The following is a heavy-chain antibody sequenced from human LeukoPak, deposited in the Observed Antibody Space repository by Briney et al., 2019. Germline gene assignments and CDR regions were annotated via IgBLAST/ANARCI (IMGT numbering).Heavy chain of an antibody. V-gene: IGHV3-23*01. J-gene: IGHJ4*02. CDR3: AKAAAGRGPNDY. CDR1: GGSFSGYH. CDR2: ISGSGGST. Sequence: ETLSLTCAVYGGSFSGYHWSWVRQAPGKGLEWVSAISGSGGSTYYADSVKGRFTISRDNSKNTLYLQMNSLRAEDTAVYYCAKAAAGRGPNDYWGQGTLVTVSS. D-gene: IGHD6-13*01.